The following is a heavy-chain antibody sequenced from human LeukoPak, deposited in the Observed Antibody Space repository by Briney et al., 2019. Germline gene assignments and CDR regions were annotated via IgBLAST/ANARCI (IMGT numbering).Heavy chain of an antibody. CDR3: AREEGFLEWLSGYGMDV. CDR1: GYTFSDFY. CDR2: ITPKSGDT. J-gene: IGHJ6*02. Sequence: ASVKVSCKASGYTFSDFYIHWVRQAPGQGLEYVGWITPKSGDTYSPQRFQGRVTMTRDASISTAYMELSSLRSDDTAVYYCAREEGFLEWLSGYGMDVWGQGTTVTVSS. V-gene: IGHV1-2*02. D-gene: IGHD3-3*01.